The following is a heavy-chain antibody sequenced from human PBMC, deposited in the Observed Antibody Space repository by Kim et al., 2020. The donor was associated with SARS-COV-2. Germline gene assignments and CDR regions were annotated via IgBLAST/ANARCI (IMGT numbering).Heavy chain of an antibody. D-gene: IGHD6-6*01. V-gene: IGHV4-34*01. CDR3: AWGSSVGAAFDL. Sequence: SETLSLTCAVYGGSFSGYYWSWIRQPPGKGLEWIGEINHSGSTNYNPSLKSRVTISVDTSKNQFSLKLSSVTAADTAVYYCAWGSSVGAAFDLWGQGTM. J-gene: IGHJ3*01. CDR1: GGSFSGYY. CDR2: INHSGST.